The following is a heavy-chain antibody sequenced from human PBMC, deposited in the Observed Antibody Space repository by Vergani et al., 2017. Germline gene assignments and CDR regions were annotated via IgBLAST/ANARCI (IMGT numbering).Heavy chain of an antibody. CDR1: GFTVSSNY. CDR2: IYSGGST. J-gene: IGHJ4*02. V-gene: IGHV3-53*04. Sequence: EVQLVESGGGLVQPGGSLRLSCAASGFTVSSNYMSWVRQAPGKGLEWVSVIYSGGSTYYADSVKGRFTISRHNSKNTLYLQMNSLRAEDTAVYYCARAGFLEWHPSDYWGQGTLVTVSS. CDR3: ARAGFLEWHPSDY. D-gene: IGHD3-3*01.